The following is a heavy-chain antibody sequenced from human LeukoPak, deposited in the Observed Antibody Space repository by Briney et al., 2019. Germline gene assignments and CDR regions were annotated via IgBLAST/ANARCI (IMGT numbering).Heavy chain of an antibody. CDR3: ARAVGRYYDSSGYPDDY. CDR1: GYTFTGYY. Sequence: ASVKVSCKASGYTFTGYYMHRVRQAPGQGLEWMGWINPNSGGTNYAQKFQGRVTMTRDTSISTAYMELSGLRSDDTAVYYCARAVGRYYDSSGYPDDYWGQGTLVTVSS. J-gene: IGHJ4*02. V-gene: IGHV1-2*02. CDR2: INPNSGGT. D-gene: IGHD3-22*01.